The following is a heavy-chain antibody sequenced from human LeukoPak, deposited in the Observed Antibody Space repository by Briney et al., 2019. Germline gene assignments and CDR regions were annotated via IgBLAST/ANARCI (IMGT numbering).Heavy chain of an antibody. CDR2: IYYTGSI. CDR3: ARLYNSGYREVDY. Sequence: SETLSLTCSVSGGSITNYYWSWIRHSPGKGLEWIAYIYYTGSIQYNPSLKSRVTISVDRSENQFSLKLGSVTAADTAVYYCARLYNSGYREVDYWGQGTLVTVSS. D-gene: IGHD5-12*01. J-gene: IGHJ4*02. V-gene: IGHV4-59*01. CDR1: GGSITNYY.